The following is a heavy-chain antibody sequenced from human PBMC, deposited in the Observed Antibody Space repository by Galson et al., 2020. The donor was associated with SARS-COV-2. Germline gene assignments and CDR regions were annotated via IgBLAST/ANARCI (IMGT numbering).Heavy chain of an antibody. CDR2: FDPEDGET. D-gene: IGHD2-8*01. CDR3: ATVFASRGPHMVYY. J-gene: IGHJ4*02. V-gene: IGHV1-24*01. CDR1: GYTLTELS. Sequence: ASVKVSCKVSGYTLTELSMHWVRQAPGKGLEWMGGFDPEDGETIYAQKFQGRVTMTEDTSTDTAYMELSSLRSEDTAVYYCATVFASRGPHMVYYWGQGTLVTVSS.